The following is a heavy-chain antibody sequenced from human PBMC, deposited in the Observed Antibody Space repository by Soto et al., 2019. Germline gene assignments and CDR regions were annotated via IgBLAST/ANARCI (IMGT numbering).Heavy chain of an antibody. CDR3: TRLTEWQNYSGLDY. CDR2: IYYSGSP. Sequence: SETLSLTCIVSAGSISSTTYYWGWIRQPPGKGLEWIGSIYYSGSPSYNPSLKSRVTISVDASKDQFSLRLSSVTAADTAVYYCTRLTEWQNYSGLDYWGQGTLVTVSS. J-gene: IGHJ4*02. CDR1: AGSISSTTYY. V-gene: IGHV4-39*01. D-gene: IGHD1-20*01.